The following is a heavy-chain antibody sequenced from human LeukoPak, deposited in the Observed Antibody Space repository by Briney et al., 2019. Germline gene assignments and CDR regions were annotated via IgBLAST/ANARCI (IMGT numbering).Heavy chain of an antibody. CDR3: ARPYYDYVWGSSPLGY. D-gene: IGHD3-16*01. CDR2: IYYSGST. Sequence: PSETLSLTCTVSGGSISSGDYYWSWIRQPPGKGLEWIGYIYYSGSTYYNPSLQSRVTISVDTSKTQFSLKLSSVTAADTAVYYCARPYYDYVWGSSPLGYWGQGTLVTVSS. CDR1: GGSISSGDYY. V-gene: IGHV4-30-4*01. J-gene: IGHJ4*02.